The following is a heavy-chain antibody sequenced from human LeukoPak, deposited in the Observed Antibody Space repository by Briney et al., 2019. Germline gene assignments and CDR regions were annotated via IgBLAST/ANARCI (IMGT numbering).Heavy chain of an antibody. CDR3: ARGACSGGSCYPFYYYDSSTGFDY. V-gene: IGHV3-30-3*01. CDR2: ISYDGSNK. CDR1: GFTFSSYA. Sequence: GGSLRLSCAASGFTFSSYAMHWVRQAPGKGLEWVAVISYDGSNKYYADSVKGRFTISRDNSKNTLHLQMNSLRAEDTAVYYCARGACSGGSCYPFYYYDSSTGFDYWGQGTLVTVSS. D-gene: IGHD2-15*01. J-gene: IGHJ4*02.